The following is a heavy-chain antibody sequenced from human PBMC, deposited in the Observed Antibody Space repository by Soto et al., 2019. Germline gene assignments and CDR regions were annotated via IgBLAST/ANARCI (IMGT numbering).Heavy chain of an antibody. CDR2: IIPILGIA. CDR1: GGTFSSYT. CDR3: ASSASVVTTLGPTYFDY. V-gene: IGHV1-69*02. Sequence: QVQLVQSGAEVKKPGSSVKVSCKASGGTFSSYTISWVRQAPGQGLEWMGRIIPILGIANYAQKFQGRVTITADKSTSTAYMELSSLRSEDTAVYYCASSASVVTTLGPTYFDYWGQGTLVTVSS. D-gene: IGHD2-15*01. J-gene: IGHJ4*02.